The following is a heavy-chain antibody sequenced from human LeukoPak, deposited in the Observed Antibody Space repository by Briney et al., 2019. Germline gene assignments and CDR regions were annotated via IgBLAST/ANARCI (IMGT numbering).Heavy chain of an antibody. Sequence: GGSLRLSCAASGFTFSSYAMSWVRQAPGKGLEWVSAISGSGGTTYYADSVKGRFTISRDNSQHTLYLQMTSLRAEDTAVYYCAKDYSGSGICSHTGYFDYWGQGTLVTVSS. J-gene: IGHJ4*02. CDR1: GFTFSSYA. V-gene: IGHV3-23*01. D-gene: IGHD3-10*01. CDR2: ISGSGGTT. CDR3: AKDYSGSGICSHTGYFDY.